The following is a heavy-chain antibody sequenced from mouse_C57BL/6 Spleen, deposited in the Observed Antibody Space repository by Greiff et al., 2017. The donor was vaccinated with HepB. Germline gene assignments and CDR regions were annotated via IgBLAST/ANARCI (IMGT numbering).Heavy chain of an antibody. J-gene: IGHJ2*01. D-gene: IGHD2-10*02. V-gene: IGHV1-26*01. CDR1: GYTFTDYY. CDR2: INPNNGGT. Sequence: EVQLQQSGPELVKPGASVKISCKASGYTFTDYYMNWVKQSHGKSLEWIGDINPNNGGTSYNQKCKGKDTLTVDKSSSTAYMELRSLTYEDSAVYYGARYGNYVDYWGQGTTLTVSS. CDR3: ARYGNYVDY.